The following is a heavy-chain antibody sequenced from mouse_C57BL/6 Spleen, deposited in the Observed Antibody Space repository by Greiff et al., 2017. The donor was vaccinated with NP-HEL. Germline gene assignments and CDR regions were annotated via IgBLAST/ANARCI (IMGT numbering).Heavy chain of an antibody. V-gene: IGHV1-69*01. CDR2: IDPSDSYT. CDR3: ARTYGSSGYFDV. J-gene: IGHJ1*03. D-gene: IGHD1-1*01. Sequence: QVQLKQSGAELVMPGASVKLSCKASGYTFTSYWMHWVKQRPGQGLEWIGEIDPSDSYTNYNQKFKGKSTLTVDKSSSTAYMQLSSLTSEDSAVYYCARTYGSSGYFDVWGTGTTVTVSS. CDR1: GYTFTSYW.